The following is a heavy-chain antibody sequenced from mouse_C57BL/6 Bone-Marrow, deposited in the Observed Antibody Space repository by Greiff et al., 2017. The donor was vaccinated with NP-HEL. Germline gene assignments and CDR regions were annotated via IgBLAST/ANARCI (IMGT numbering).Heavy chain of an antibody. CDR3: VCDYSNYDLFAY. J-gene: IGHJ3*01. CDR2: IYPGSGST. Sequence: QVQLQQPGAELVKPGASVKMSCKASGYTFTSYWITWVKQRPGQGLEWIGDIYPGSGSTNYNEKFKSKATLTVDTSSSTAYMQLSSLTCEDYAVYYCVCDYSNYDLFAYWGQGTLVTVSA. V-gene: IGHV1-55*01. D-gene: IGHD2-5*01. CDR1: GYTFTSYW.